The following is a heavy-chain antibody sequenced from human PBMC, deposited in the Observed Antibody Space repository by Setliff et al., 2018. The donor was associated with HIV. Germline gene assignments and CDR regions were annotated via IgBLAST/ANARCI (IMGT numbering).Heavy chain of an antibody. D-gene: IGHD5-12*01. CDR3: ARGTYGGYAGLFDY. Sequence: SETLSLTCAVYGGSFSGHYWSWFRQPPGKGLEWIGGINQSGSTAYNPSLKSRVTISVDTSKNQFSLKLSSVTAADTAVYYCARGTYGGYAGLFDYWGQGSLVTVS. CDR2: INQSGST. J-gene: IGHJ4*02. CDR1: GGSFSGHY. V-gene: IGHV4-34*01.